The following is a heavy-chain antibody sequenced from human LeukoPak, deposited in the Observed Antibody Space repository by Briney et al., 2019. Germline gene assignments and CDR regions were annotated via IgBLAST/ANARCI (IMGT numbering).Heavy chain of an antibody. J-gene: IGHJ4*02. D-gene: IGHD5-12*01. CDR3: ARVGYSGYDYDY. V-gene: IGHV3-23*01. CDR2: ISGSGDST. CDR1: GFTFSSYA. Sequence: GGSLRLSCEASGFTFSSYAMSWVRQAPGKGLEWVSVISGSGDSTYYADSVEGRCTSSRDNSKDALYLEMNSMRAEDTAVYYCARVGYSGYDYDYWGQGTLVTVSS.